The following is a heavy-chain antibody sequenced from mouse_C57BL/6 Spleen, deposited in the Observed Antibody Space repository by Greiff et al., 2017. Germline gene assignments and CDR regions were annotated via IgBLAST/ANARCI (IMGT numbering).Heavy chain of an antibody. J-gene: IGHJ3*01. CDR1: GYTFTSYW. V-gene: IGHV1-72*01. CDR2: IDPNSGGT. Sequence: QVQLKQPGAELVKPGASVKLSCKASGYTFTSYWMHWVKQRPGRGLEWIGRIDPNSGGTKYNEKFKGKATLTVDKPSSTAYMQLSSLTSEDSAVYYCARLNGSSSAWFAYWGQGTLVTVSA. CDR3: ARLNGSSSAWFAY. D-gene: IGHD1-1*01.